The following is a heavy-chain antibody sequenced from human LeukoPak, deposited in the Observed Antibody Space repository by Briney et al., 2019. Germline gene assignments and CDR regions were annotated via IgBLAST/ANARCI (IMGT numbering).Heavy chain of an antibody. J-gene: IGHJ6*02. V-gene: IGHV1-8*01. D-gene: IGHD3-3*01. CDR3: ARAQPHYDFWSGYLYYYYYYGMDV. Sequence: ASVKVSCKASGYTFTSYDINWVRQATGQGLEWMGWMNANSGNTGYAQKFQGRVTMTRNTSISTAYMELRRRRYEDTAVYYCARAQPHYDFWSGYLYYYYYYGMDVWGQGTTVTVSS. CDR1: GYTFTSYD. CDR2: MNANSGNT.